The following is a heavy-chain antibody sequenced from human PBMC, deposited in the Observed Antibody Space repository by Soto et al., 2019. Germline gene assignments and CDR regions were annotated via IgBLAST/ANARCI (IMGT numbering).Heavy chain of an antibody. Sequence: TLSLTCTVSGVSITNYYWSWIRKPPGKGLEWIGYIHSSGSTNYNPSLQSRVTLSLDTSKNQFSLRLSSVTAADTAVYYCARLAHLFSTSPFYYHAMEVWGLATTVTVSS. CDR3: ARLAHLFSTSPFYYHAMEV. D-gene: IGHD3-10*01. CDR1: GVSITNYY. V-gene: IGHV4-59*01. CDR2: IHSSGST. J-gene: IGHJ6*02.